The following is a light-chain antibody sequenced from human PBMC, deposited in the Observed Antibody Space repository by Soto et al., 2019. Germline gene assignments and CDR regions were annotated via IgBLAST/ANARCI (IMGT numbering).Light chain of an antibody. CDR1: QSVSSSY. V-gene: IGKV3D-20*01. CDR3: QQFSSYPLT. CDR2: DAS. Sequence: EFVLTQSPGTLSLSPGGRATLSGRASQSVSSSYLAWYQQKPGLAPRLLIYDASSGATGIPDRFSGSGSGTDFTLTISRLEPEDFAVYYCQQFSSYPLTFGGGTKVDIK. J-gene: IGKJ4*01.